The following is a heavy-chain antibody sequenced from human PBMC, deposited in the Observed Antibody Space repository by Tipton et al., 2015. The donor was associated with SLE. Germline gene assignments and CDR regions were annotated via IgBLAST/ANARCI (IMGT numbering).Heavy chain of an antibody. D-gene: IGHD6-19*01. CDR1: GASISSSDYS. V-gene: IGHV4-31*03. Sequence: TLSLTCNVSGASISSSDYSWGWMRQPPGEGLEWIGHIYYSGNTYYNPSLKSRVTISVDTSNNQFSLKLSSVTAADTAVYYCARLYTSGSLVYYCDYWGQGSLVIVSS. CDR3: ARLYTSGSLVYYCDY. CDR2: IYYSGNT. J-gene: IGHJ4*02.